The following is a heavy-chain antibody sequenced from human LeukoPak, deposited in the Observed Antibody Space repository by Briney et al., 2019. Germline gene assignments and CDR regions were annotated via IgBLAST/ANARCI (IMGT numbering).Heavy chain of an antibody. J-gene: IGHJ3*02. CDR3: ARHMNDYVWGSYRSAFDI. D-gene: IGHD3-16*02. CDR2: INHSGST. CDR1: GGSFSGYY. V-gene: IGHV4-34*01. Sequence: PSETLSLTCAAYGGSFSGYYWSWIRQPPGKGLEWIGEINHSGSTNYNPSLKSRVTISVDTSKNQFSLKLSSVTAADTAVYYCARHMNDYVWGSYRSAFDIWGEGTMVTVSS.